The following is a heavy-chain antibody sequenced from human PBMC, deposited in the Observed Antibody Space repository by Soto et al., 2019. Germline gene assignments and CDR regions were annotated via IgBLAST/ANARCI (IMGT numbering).Heavy chain of an antibody. CDR1: GFTFSNAW. CDR3: TTDSGYSSGWLGEDAFDI. D-gene: IGHD6-19*01. V-gene: IGHV3-15*01. CDR2: IKSKTDGGTT. J-gene: IGHJ3*02. Sequence: GGSLRLSCAASGFTFSNAWMSWVRQAPGKGLEWVGRIKSKTDGGTTDYAAPVKGRFTISRDDSKNTLYLQMNSLKTEDTAVYYCTTDSGYSSGWLGEDAFDIWGQGTMVTVSS.